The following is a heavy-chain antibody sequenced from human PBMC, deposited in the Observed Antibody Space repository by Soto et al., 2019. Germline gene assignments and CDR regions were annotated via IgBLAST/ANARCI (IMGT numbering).Heavy chain of an antibody. CDR3: AKFDCSGGSCYWYFDL. Sequence: HPGGSLRLSCTASGFTFRDYVMNWVRQAPGKGLEWVSGIRGSGGDTYYADSVKGRFSISRDNPKNTLYLQMNSLRAEDTAVYYCAKFDCSGGSCYWYFDLWGRGTLVTVSS. CDR1: GFTFRDYV. CDR2: IRGSGGDT. V-gene: IGHV3-23*01. D-gene: IGHD2-15*01. J-gene: IGHJ2*01.